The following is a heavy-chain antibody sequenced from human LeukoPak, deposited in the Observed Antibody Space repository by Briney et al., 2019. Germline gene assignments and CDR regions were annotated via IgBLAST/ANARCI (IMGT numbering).Heavy chain of an antibody. CDR3: ARVGIALAVPFDF. CDR1: GFTFSDYY. D-gene: IGHD2-2*01. V-gene: IGHV3-11*01. Sequence: KTGGSLRLSCAAAGFTFSDYYMAWVRQAPGKGLEWISYMSGRGYPIYYADTVRGRFTIARDNAKSSLYLQMTSLRAEDTAVYFCARVGIALAVPFDFWGQGSPVIVSS. J-gene: IGHJ4*02. CDR2: MSGRGYPI.